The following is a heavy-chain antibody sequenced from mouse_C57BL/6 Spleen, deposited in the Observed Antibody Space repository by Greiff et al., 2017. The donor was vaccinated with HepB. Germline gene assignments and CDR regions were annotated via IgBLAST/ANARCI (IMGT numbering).Heavy chain of an antibody. V-gene: IGHV1-50*01. J-gene: IGHJ2*01. CDR1: GYTFTSYW. Sequence: QVQLQQPGAELVKPGASVKLSCKASGYTFTSYWMQWVKQRPGQGLEWIGEIDPSDSYTNYNQKFKGKVTLTVNTASSTAYMQVSSLTSEDSAVYYCAITTVVATRRDFDYWGQGTTLTVSS. CDR2: IDPSDSYT. D-gene: IGHD1-1*01. CDR3: AITTVVATRRDFDY.